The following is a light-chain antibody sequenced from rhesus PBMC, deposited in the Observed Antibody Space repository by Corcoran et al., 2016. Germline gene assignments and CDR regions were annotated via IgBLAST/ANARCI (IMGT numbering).Light chain of an antibody. J-gene: IGLJ1*01. CDR2: QVT. CDR3: SSYSTTATFV. V-gene: IGLV2-13*03. Sequence: QAAPTQPPSVSGSPGQSVTISCTGTRSDIAGYDRVSWYQQHPGKAPKLMIYQVTERPSGVSDRFSGSKSGNTASLTISGLQPEDEANYYCSSYSTTATFVFGTGTRLTVL. CDR1: RSDIAGYDR.